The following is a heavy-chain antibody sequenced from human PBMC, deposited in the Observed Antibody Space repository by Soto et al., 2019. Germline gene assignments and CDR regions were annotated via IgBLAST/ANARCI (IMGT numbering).Heavy chain of an antibody. D-gene: IGHD3-3*01. CDR1: GDSMSSYY. CDR3: ARDKKGIYYDFWSGYFNSHAFDY. J-gene: IGHJ4*02. V-gene: IGHV4-59*01. Sequence: SETLSLTCTVSGDSMSSYYWTWIRQPPGKGLEWIGYIYYSGSTNYNPSLKSRVTISVDTSKNQFSLKLSSVTAADTAVYYCARDKKGIYYDFWSGYFNSHAFDYWGQGTLVTVSS. CDR2: IYYSGST.